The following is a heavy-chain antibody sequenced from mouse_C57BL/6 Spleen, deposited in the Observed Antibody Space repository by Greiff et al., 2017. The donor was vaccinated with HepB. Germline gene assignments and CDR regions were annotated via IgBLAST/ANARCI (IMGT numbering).Heavy chain of an antibody. CDR3: AIEDSAGCFAY. Sequence: QVQLQQPGAELVKPGASVKVSCKASGYTFTSYWMHWVKQRPGQGLEWIGRIHPSDSDTNYNQKFKGKATLTVDISSSTAYIQLSSLTSEDSAVYYCAIEDSAGCFAYWGQGTLVTVSA. CDR1: GYTFTSYW. V-gene: IGHV1-74*01. J-gene: IGHJ3*01. D-gene: IGHD3-2*02. CDR2: IHPSDSDT.